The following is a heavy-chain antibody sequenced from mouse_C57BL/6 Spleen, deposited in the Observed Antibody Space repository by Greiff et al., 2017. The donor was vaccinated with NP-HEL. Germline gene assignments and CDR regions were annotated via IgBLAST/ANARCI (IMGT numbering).Heavy chain of an antibody. D-gene: IGHD1-1*01. Sequence: QVQLQQPGAELVRPGTSVKLSCKASGYTFTSYWMHWVKQRPGQGLEWIGVIDPSDSYTNYNQKFKGKATLTVDTSSSTAYMQLSSLTSEDSAVYYCARHGSSLYYAMDYWGQGTSVTVSS. CDR2: IDPSDSYT. V-gene: IGHV1-59*01. J-gene: IGHJ4*01. CDR1: GYTFTSYW. CDR3: ARHGSSLYYAMDY.